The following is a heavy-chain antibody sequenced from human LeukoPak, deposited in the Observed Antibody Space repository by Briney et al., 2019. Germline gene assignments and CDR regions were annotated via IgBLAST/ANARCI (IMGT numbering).Heavy chain of an antibody. CDR1: GYTFTGYY. CDR2: INPNSGGT. Sequence: ASVKVSCKASGYTFTGYYMHWVRQAPGQGLEWMGWINPNSGGTNYAKKFQGRVTMTRDTSISKAYMELRRLRSDDAAVYYCARVGGDYGDYVTNWGISYYYYYMDVWGKGTTVTVSS. V-gene: IGHV1-2*02. J-gene: IGHJ6*03. D-gene: IGHD4-17*01. CDR3: ARVGGDYGDYVTNWGISYYYYYMDV.